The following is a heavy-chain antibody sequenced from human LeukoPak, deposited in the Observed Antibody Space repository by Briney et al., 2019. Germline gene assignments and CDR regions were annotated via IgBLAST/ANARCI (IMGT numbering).Heavy chain of an antibody. D-gene: IGHD3-22*01. CDR1: GFTFSSYW. V-gene: IGHV3-7*03. Sequence: GGSLRLSCAASGFTFSSYWMSWVRQAPGKGLEWVANIKQDGSEKYYVDSVKGRFTISRDNSRNTLYLQMNSLRAEDTAIYYCAKDMSGYYDTTVGIDYWGQGTLVTVSS. CDR2: IKQDGSEK. J-gene: IGHJ4*02. CDR3: AKDMSGYYDTTVGIDY.